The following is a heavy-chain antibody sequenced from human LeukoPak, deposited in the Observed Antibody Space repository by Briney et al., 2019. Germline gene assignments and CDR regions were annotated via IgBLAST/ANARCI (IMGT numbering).Heavy chain of an antibody. D-gene: IGHD6-6*01. V-gene: IGHV1-18*01. Sequence: ASVKVSCKASGCTFTSYGISWVRQAPGQGLEWMGWISAYNGNTNYAQKLQGRVTRTTDTSTSTAYMELRSLRSDDTAVYYCAREIAARPLDYWGQGTLVTVSS. CDR2: ISAYNGNT. CDR3: AREIAARPLDY. J-gene: IGHJ4*02. CDR1: GCTFTSYG.